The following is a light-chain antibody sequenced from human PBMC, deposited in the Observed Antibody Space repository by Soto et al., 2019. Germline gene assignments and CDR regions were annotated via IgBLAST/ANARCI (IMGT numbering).Light chain of an antibody. J-gene: IGKJ1*01. CDR3: QQSGSSTRT. Sequence: EIVITQSPATLSVSLGQRATLSCMASQSVSSSYLAWYQQKHGQAPRLLIYGASSRATGIPDRFSGSVSGTDGTLTISRLEQEDVSVYYCQQSGSSTRTFGQGTKVDIK. CDR2: GAS. CDR1: QSVSSSY. V-gene: IGKV3-20*01.